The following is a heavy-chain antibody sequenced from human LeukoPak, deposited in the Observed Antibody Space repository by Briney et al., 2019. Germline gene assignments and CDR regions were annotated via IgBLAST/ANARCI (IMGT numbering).Heavy chain of an antibody. Sequence: SGGSLRLSCAASGFTFSSYGMHWVRQAPGKGLEWVAFIRYDGSNKYYADSVKGRFTISRDNAKNSLYIQINSLSAEDTAVYYCARDASLYCSGNDCYWAFDRWGQGTLVTVSS. D-gene: IGHD2-15*01. V-gene: IGHV3-30*02. CDR3: ARDASLYCSGNDCYWAFDR. J-gene: IGHJ5*02. CDR1: GFTFSSYG. CDR2: IRYDGSNK.